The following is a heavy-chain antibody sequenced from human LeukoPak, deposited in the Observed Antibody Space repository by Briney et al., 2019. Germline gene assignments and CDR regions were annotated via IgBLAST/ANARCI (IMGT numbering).Heavy chain of an antibody. CDR2: IIPIFGTA. D-gene: IGHD1-26*01. Sequence: SVKVSCKDSGGTFSSYAISWVRQAPGQGLEWMGRIIPIFGTANYAQKFQGRVTITTDESTSTAYMELSSLRSEDTAVYYCARGGPVGAYFDYWGQGTLVSVSS. CDR3: ARGGPVGAYFDY. V-gene: IGHV1-69*05. J-gene: IGHJ4*02. CDR1: GGTFSSYA.